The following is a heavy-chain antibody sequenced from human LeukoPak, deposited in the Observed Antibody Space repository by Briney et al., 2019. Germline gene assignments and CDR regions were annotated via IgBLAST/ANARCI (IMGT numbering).Heavy chain of an antibody. CDR3: ARGYGSGRSTSYYYYGMDV. Sequence: GGSLRLSCAASGFTFSSYDMHWVRQATGKGLEWVSGIGTAGDTYYPGSVKGRFTISRENAKNVLYLQMNSLRAGDTAVYYCARGYGSGRSTSYYYYGMDVWGQGTTVTVSS. D-gene: IGHD3-10*01. J-gene: IGHJ6*02. CDR2: IGTAGDT. CDR1: GFTFSSYD. V-gene: IGHV3-13*01.